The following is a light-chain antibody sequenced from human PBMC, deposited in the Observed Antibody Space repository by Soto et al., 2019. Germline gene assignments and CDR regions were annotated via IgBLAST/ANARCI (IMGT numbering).Light chain of an antibody. CDR2: SAS. V-gene: IGKV3-15*01. Sequence: EIVMTQSPATLSVSPGGRATLSCRASQSISDNLAWYQQKPGQAPRLLIYSASRRATGFPGRFSGSGSGTDFPLTISSLQSEDLAVYYCQQYNNWPWTFGQGTKVEIK. J-gene: IGKJ1*01. CDR3: QQYNNWPWT. CDR1: QSISDN.